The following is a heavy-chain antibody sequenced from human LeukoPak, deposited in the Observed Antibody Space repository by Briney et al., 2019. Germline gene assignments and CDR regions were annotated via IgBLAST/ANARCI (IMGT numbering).Heavy chain of an antibody. CDR1: GGSISSYY. Sequence: SETLSLTCTVSGGSISSYYWGWIRQPPGKGLEWIGYIYYSGSTNYNPSLKSRVTISVDTSKNQFSLKLSSVTAADTAVYYCARLHCSGGSCYSASEGNWFDPWGQGTLVTVSS. J-gene: IGHJ5*02. CDR2: IYYSGST. D-gene: IGHD2-15*01. CDR3: ARLHCSGGSCYSASEGNWFDP. V-gene: IGHV4-59*08.